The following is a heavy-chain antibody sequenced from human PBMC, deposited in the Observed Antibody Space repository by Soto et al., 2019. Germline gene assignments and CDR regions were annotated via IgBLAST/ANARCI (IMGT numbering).Heavy chain of an antibody. J-gene: IGHJ5*02. Sequence: EVQLVESGGGLVQPGGSLRLSCAASGFAFNAHSMNWVRQAPGKGLEWASYISSSSSTIYYAESVEGRFTISRDNAKNSLYLQMNSLRGEDTAVYYCAKGYSSGWYTWFDPWGQGTLVTVSS. CDR1: GFAFNAHS. D-gene: IGHD6-19*01. CDR3: AKGYSSGWYTWFDP. V-gene: IGHV3-48*01. CDR2: ISSSSSTI.